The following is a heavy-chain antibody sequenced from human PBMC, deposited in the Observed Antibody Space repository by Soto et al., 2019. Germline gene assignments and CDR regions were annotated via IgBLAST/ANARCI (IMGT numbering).Heavy chain of an antibody. CDR2: ISYDGSNK. Sequence: PGGSVRLSCAASGFTFSSYAMHWVRQAPGKGLEWVAVISYDGSNKYYADSVKGRFTISRDNSKNTLYLKMNSLRAEDTAVYYCASLHSTISYGMDVWGQGTTVTVSS. CDR3: ASLHSTISYGMDV. D-gene: IGHD3-3*01. V-gene: IGHV3-30-3*01. J-gene: IGHJ6*02. CDR1: GFTFSSYA.